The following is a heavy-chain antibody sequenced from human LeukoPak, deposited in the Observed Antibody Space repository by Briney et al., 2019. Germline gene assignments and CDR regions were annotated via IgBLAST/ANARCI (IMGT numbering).Heavy chain of an antibody. V-gene: IGHV3-30*01. Sequence: GGSLRLSCAASGFSFDTYAMHWVRQAPGKGLEWVAIISYDGSNKYYADSVKGRFTISRDNCKNALYLQMDSLRAEDTAVYYCARAAMWSQNIAVVPAAPSDVWGKGTAVIVSS. J-gene: IGHJ6*04. CDR3: ARAAMWSQNIAVVPAAPSDV. CDR1: GFSFDTYA. CDR2: ISYDGSNK. D-gene: IGHD2-2*01.